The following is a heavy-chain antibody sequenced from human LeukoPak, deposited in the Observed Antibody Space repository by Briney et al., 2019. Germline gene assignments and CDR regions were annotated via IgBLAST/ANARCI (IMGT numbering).Heavy chain of an antibody. Sequence: RGSLRLSCLTSGFTLSTNAMSWVRQAPGKGLEWISGISGSGASTYYADSVKGRFTISRDDSRNTLYLQMNSLRGDDTAVYYCAKDVGKWESLHFFDYWGQGTLVTVSS. D-gene: IGHD1-26*01. V-gene: IGHV3-23*01. J-gene: IGHJ4*02. CDR1: GFTLSTNA. CDR3: AKDVGKWESLHFFDY. CDR2: ISGSGAST.